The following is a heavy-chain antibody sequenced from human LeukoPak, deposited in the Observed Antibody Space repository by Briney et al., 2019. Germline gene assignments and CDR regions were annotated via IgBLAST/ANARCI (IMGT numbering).Heavy chain of an antibody. D-gene: IGHD3-16*02. V-gene: IGHV5-51*01. CDR1: GYSFTSYW. CDR3: AGRWSYDYVWGSYRSEYYFDY. CDR2: IYPGDSDT. J-gene: IGHJ4*02. Sequence: GESLKISCKGSGYSFTSYWLGWVRQMPGKGLEWMGIIYPGDSDTRYSPSFQGQVTISADKSISTAYLQWSSLKASDTAMYYCAGRWSYDYVWGSYRSEYYFDYWGQGTLVTVSS.